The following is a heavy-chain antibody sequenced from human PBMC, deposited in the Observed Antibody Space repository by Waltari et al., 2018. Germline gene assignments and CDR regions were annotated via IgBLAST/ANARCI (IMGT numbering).Heavy chain of an antibody. Sequence: QVQLVQSGAEVKKPGASVKVSCKVSGYTLKGYYIHWGRQAPGRGLEWMGWINPNSGGTNYAQQFQDWVTMTRDTSTSTAYMELRSLRSDDTAVYYCARGGKGFDPWGQGTLVTVSS. J-gene: IGHJ5*02. CDR3: ARGGKGFDP. CDR1: GYTLKGYY. CDR2: INPNSGGT. V-gene: IGHV1-2*04. D-gene: IGHD3-10*01.